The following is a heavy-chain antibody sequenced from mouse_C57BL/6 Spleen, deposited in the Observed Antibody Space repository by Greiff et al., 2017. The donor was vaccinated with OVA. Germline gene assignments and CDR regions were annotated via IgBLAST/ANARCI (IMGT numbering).Heavy chain of an antibody. CDR2: INPNNGGT. J-gene: IGHJ4*01. CDR3: ARIYSNFYYAMDY. Sequence: VQLQQSGPELVKPGASVKIPCKASGYTFTDYNMDWVKQSHGKSLEWIGDINPNNGGTIYNQKFKGKATLTVDKSSSTAYMELRSLTSEDTAVYYCARIYSNFYYAMDYWGQGTSVTVSS. D-gene: IGHD2-5*01. V-gene: IGHV1-18*01. CDR1: GYTFTDYN.